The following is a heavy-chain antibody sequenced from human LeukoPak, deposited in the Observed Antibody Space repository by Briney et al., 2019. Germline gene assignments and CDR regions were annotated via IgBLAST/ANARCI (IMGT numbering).Heavy chain of an antibody. CDR3: AKAPVTTCRGAYCYPFDY. V-gene: IGHV3-23*01. Sequence: GGSLRLSCAASGFTLSSYAMSWVRQAPGKGLEWVSAISDSGNTYHADSVKGRFSISRDSSKNTLLLQMNRLRPEDAAVYYCAKAPVTTCRGAYCYPFDYWGQGTLVTVSS. D-gene: IGHD2-21*01. CDR1: GFTLSSYA. CDR2: ISDSGNT. J-gene: IGHJ4*02.